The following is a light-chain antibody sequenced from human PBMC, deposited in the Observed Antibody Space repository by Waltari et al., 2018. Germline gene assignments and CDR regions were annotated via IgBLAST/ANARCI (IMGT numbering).Light chain of an antibody. Sequence: EIVLIQSPATLSLSPGERATLSCRASQSVSIYLAWYQQKPGQAPRLLIYDASNRATGIPARFSGSGSGTDFTLTISSLEPEDFAVYYCQQRSNWPLTFGGGTKVEIK. CDR1: QSVSIY. J-gene: IGKJ4*01. CDR3: QQRSNWPLT. V-gene: IGKV3-11*01. CDR2: DAS.